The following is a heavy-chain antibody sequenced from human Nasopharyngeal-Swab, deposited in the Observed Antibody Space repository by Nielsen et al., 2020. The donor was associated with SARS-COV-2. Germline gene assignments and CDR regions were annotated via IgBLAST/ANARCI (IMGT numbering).Heavy chain of an antibody. J-gene: IGHJ4*02. V-gene: IGHV3-30*04. CDR3: ARDWIGNFDY. Sequence: RQSPGKGLEWVAVISYDGSNKYYADSVKGRFTISRDNSKNTLYLQMNSLRAEDTAVYYCARDWIGNFDYWGQGTLVTVSS. D-gene: IGHD3-10*01. CDR2: ISYDGSNK.